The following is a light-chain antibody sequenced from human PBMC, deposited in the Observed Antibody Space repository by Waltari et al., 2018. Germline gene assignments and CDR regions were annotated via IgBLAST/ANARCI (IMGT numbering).Light chain of an antibody. V-gene: IGKV1-39*01. J-gene: IGKJ1*01. CDR3: QQNHGTPWR. CDR1: ENVNNY. CDR2: KAS. Sequence: DIQMTQSPSSLSASVGDTVTITCRASENVNNYLNWYQQKPGKTPKLLIYKASTLQSGVPSRFSGSGSGTDYTFTISSLQSEDVATYYCQQNHGTPWRFGQGTKVEIK.